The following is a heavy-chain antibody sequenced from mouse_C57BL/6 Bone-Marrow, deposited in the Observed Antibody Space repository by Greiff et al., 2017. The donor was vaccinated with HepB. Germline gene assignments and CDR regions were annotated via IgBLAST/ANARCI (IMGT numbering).Heavy chain of an antibody. CDR1: GFSLTSYG. CDR3: ATITTAGV. V-gene: IGHV2-2*01. D-gene: IGHD1-2*01. J-gene: IGHJ1*03. CDR2: IWSGGST. Sequence: QVQLKESGPGLVQPSQRLSITCTVSGFSLTSYGVHWVRQSPGKGLEWLGVIWSGGSTDYNAAFISRLSISKDNSKSQVFFKMNSLQADDTAIYYCATITTAGVWGTGTTVTVSS.